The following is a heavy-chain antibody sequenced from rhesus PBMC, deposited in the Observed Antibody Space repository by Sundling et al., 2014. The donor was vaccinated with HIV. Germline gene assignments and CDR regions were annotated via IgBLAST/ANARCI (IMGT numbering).Heavy chain of an antibody. D-gene: IGHD3-9*01. V-gene: IGHV4-165*01. Sequence: QVQLQESGPGLVKPSETLSLTCAVSSGSISGYYWSWIRQAPGKGLEWIGFIFGSTGKTNYNPSLQSRVTLSVETSKNKFSLKLTSVTAADTAVYFCAITTEEGYGLDSWGQGVVVTVSS. CDR3: AITTEEGYGLDS. J-gene: IGHJ6*01. CDR1: SGSISGYY. CDR2: IFGSTGKT.